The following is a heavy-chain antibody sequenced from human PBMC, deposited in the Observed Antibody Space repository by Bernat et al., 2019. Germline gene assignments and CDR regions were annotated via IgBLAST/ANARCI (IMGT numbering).Heavy chain of an antibody. CDR3: AGNPLYTREKDWFDH. D-gene: IGHD3-16*01. Sequence: HLQLQESGPGLVKPSETLSLTCTVSGGSISSSTYYWGWIRQPPGKGLEWIGSIYYSGSTYDNPSLKSRVTISVDTDKKQFSLKLRSVNDADTAVYYCAGNPLYTREKDWFDHRGQGILVTVS. V-gene: IGHV4-39*01. CDR1: GGSISSSTYY. CDR2: IYYSGST. J-gene: IGHJ5*02.